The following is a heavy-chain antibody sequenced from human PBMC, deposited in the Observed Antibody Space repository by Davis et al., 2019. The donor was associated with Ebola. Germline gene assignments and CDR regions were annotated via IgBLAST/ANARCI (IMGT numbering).Heavy chain of an antibody. J-gene: IGHJ6*04. CDR2: ISYTGGST. Sequence: GESLKISCAASGFTFSSYAMNWVRQAPGKGLVWVSAISYTGGSTYYADSVKGRFTISRDNSKNTLYLQMNSLRAEDTAVYYCARDLARGSYYGMDVWGKGTTVTVSS. D-gene: IGHD1-26*01. V-gene: IGHV3-23*01. CDR3: ARDLARGSYYGMDV. CDR1: GFTFSSYA.